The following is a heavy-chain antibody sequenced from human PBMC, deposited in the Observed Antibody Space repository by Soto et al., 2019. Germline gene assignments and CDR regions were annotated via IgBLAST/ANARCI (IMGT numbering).Heavy chain of an antibody. D-gene: IGHD3-10*01. J-gene: IGHJ4*02. V-gene: IGHV3-49*03. CDR2: IRSKAYGGTT. Sequence: GGSLRLSCTASGFTFGDYAMSWFRQAPGKGLEWVGFIRSKAYGGTTEYAASGKGRFTISRDDSKSIAYLQMNSLKTEDTAVYYCSSPSLWFGEEPFDYWGQGTLVTVSS. CDR3: SSPSLWFGEEPFDY. CDR1: GFTFGDYA.